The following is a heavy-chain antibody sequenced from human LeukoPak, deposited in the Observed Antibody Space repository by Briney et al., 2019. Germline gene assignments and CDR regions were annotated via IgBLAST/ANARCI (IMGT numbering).Heavy chain of an antibody. CDR3: AKDFSYRLWCNGDY. D-gene: IGHD2-8*01. J-gene: IGHJ4*02. Sequence: GGSLRLSCAASGFTFSSYAMSWVRQAPGKGLEWVSAISGSGGSTYYADSVKGRFTISRDNSKSTLYLQMNSLRAEDTAVYYCAKDFSYRLWCNGDYWGQGTLVTVSS. CDR2: ISGSGGST. V-gene: IGHV3-23*01. CDR1: GFTFSSYA.